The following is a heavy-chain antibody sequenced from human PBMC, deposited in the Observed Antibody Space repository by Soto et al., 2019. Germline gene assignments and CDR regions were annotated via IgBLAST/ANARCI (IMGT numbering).Heavy chain of an antibody. Sequence: QVQLQESGPGLVKPSQTLSLTGTVSGGSITSGNYYWSWIREHPGKGLEWIGYIHYSASTYYNPAPKSRASISLDTSENQFSMKLNPVTAADTAVYYCAREGVRGGGYNAVDFWGQGTLVTVS. J-gene: IGHJ4*02. D-gene: IGHD3-10*01. V-gene: IGHV4-31*03. CDR1: GGSITSGNYY. CDR3: AREGVRGGGYNAVDF. CDR2: IHYSAST.